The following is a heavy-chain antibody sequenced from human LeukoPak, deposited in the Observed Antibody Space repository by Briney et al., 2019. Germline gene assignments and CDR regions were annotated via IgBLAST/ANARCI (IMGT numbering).Heavy chain of an antibody. Sequence: GGSLRLSCAASGFTFDDYGMSWVRQAPGKGLEWVSGINWNGYSTDYADSVKGRFIISRDNARNSLYLRMNSLRAEDAALYYCARGVTTTSTMSDYWGQGTLVTVSS. CDR2: INWNGYST. CDR1: GFTFDDYG. D-gene: IGHD3-10*02. V-gene: IGHV3-20*04. CDR3: ARGVTTTSTMSDY. J-gene: IGHJ4*02.